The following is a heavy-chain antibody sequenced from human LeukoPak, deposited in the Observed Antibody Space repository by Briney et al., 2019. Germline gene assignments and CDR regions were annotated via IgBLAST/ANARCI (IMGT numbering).Heavy chain of an antibody. CDR2: IYYSGST. J-gene: IGHJ6*03. CDR3: ARVLSSCGYYYQPPYYYYMDV. Sequence: SETLSLTCAVSGYSISSGYYWSRIRQPPGKGLEWIGYIYYSGSTYYNPSLKSRVTISVDTSKNQFSLKLSSVTAADTAVYYCARVLSSCGYYYQPPYYYYMDVWGKGTTVTVSS. V-gene: IGHV4-30-4*08. D-gene: IGHD3-22*01. CDR1: GYSISSGYY.